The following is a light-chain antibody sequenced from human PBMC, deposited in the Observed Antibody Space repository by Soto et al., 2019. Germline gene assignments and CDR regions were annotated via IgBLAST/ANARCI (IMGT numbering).Light chain of an antibody. CDR3: CSHAGSYIYV. Sequence: QSVLTQPRSVSGSPGQSVTISCTGTSSDVGGYNYVSWYQQYPGKAPKLMIYDVSKRPSGVPDRFSGFKSGNTASLTISGLQAEDEAEYSCCSHAGSYIYVFGTGTRSPS. J-gene: IGLJ1*01. V-gene: IGLV2-11*01. CDR1: SSDVGGYNY. CDR2: DVS.